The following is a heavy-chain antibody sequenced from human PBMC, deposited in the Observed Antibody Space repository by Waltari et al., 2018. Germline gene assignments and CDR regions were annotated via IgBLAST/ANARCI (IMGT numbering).Heavy chain of an antibody. Sequence: QVQLVQSGAEVKKPGSSVKVSCKASGGTFSSYAISWVRQAPGQGLEWMGGIIPSFGTANYAQKFQGRVTITADESTSTAYMELSSLRSEDTAVYYCARGYYDFWSGYSRGYYGMDVWGQGTTVTVSS. V-gene: IGHV1-69*13. CDR2: IIPSFGTA. J-gene: IGHJ6*02. CDR3: ARGYYDFWSGYSRGYYGMDV. CDR1: GGTFSSYA. D-gene: IGHD3-3*01.